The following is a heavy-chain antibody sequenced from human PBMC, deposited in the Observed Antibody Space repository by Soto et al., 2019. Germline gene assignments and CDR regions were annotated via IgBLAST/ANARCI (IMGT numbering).Heavy chain of an antibody. Sequence: GGSLRLSCAASGFTVSSNYMSWVRQAPGKGLEWVSVIYSGGSTYYADSVKGRFTISRHNSKNTLYLQMNSLRAEDTAVYYCARGGIAVARNYYYYMHVWGKGTTVTVSS. D-gene: IGHD6-19*01. CDR2: IYSGGST. J-gene: IGHJ6*03. CDR1: GFTVSSNY. CDR3: ARGGIAVARNYYYYMHV. V-gene: IGHV3-53*04.